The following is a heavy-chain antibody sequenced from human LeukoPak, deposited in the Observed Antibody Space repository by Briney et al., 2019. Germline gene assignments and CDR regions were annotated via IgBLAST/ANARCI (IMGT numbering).Heavy chain of an antibody. Sequence: GGSLRLSCAASGFSFSTYYVNWVRQAPGKGLEWVAYISSSSSSTNYADSVKGRFTISRDNAKNSLYLQMNSLRAEDTAVYYCARVPGKYAFDIWGQGTMVTVSA. D-gene: IGHD3-10*01. CDR2: ISSSSSST. V-gene: IGHV3-11*05. J-gene: IGHJ3*02. CDR1: GFSFSTYY. CDR3: ARVPGKYAFDI.